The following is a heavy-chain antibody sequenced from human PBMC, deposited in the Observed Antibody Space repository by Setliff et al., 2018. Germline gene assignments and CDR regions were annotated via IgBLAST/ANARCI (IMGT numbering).Heavy chain of an antibody. D-gene: IGHD6-6*01. CDR1: GGTFSDYY. CDR3: ARGRNIAARLLDS. Sequence: LSLTCAAYGGTFSDYYWTWIRQPPGNGLEWIGEINHRGSTNYNPSLKSRATISIDTSKDQFSLKLISMSAADTAVYYCARGRNIAARLLDSWGQGTLVT. V-gene: IGHV4-34*01. CDR2: INHRGST. J-gene: IGHJ4*02.